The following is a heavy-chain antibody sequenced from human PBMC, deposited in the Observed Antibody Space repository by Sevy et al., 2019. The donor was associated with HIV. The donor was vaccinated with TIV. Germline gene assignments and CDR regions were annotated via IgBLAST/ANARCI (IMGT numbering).Heavy chain of an antibody. CDR1: GFTFDDYG. CDR2: ISWNSGSI. J-gene: IGHJ4*02. V-gene: IGHV3-9*01. Sequence: GGSLRLSCAASGFTFDDYGMHWVRQVPGKGLEWVSGISWNSGSIAYADSVKGRFTISRDNAKNSLYLQMNSLRPEDTALYYCEKGTYSSSSGGIDYWGQGTLVTVSS. D-gene: IGHD6-6*01. CDR3: EKGTYSSSSGGIDY.